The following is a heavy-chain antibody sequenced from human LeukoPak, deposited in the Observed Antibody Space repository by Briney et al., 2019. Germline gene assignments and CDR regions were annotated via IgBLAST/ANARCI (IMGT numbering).Heavy chain of an antibody. D-gene: IGHD5-24*01. CDR3: AKEFVQRRDGYNYYYYGMDV. CDR1: GFTFDDYA. V-gene: IGHV3-43*02. CDR2: ISGDGGST. Sequence: PGGSLRLSCAASGFTFDDYAMHWVRQAPGKGLEWFSHISGDGGSTYYADYVKGRLTISRDNSKNSLYLQMNSLRTEDTALYYCAKEFVQRRDGYNYYYYGMDVWDQGTTVTVSS. J-gene: IGHJ6*02.